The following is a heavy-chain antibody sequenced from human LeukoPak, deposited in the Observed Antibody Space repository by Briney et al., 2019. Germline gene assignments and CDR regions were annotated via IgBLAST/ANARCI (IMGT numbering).Heavy chain of an antibody. CDR2: ISGSGGST. D-gene: IGHD2-2*01. V-gene: IGHV3-23*01. J-gene: IGHJ6*03. Sequence: PGGSLRLSCAVSGFTFSSYAMSWVRQAPGKGLEWVSAISGSGGSTSYADSVKGRFTISRDNSKNTLYLQMNSLRAEDAAVYYCAKSPVYCSSTSCYPAVAYYYMDVWGKGTTVTVSS. CDR3: AKSPVYCSSTSCYPAVAYYYMDV. CDR1: GFTFSSYA.